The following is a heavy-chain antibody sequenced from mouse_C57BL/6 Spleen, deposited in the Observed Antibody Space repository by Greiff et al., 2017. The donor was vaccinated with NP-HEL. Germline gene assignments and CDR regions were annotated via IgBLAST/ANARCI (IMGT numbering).Heavy chain of an antibody. CDR2: IHPNSGST. CDR3: ARSDSNKKAMDY. Sequence: QVQLKQPGAELVKPGASVKLSCKASGYTFTSYWMHWVKQRPGQGLEWIGMIHPNSGSTNYNEKFKSKATLTVDKSSSTAYMQLSSLTSEDSAVYYCARSDSNKKAMDYWGQGTSVTVSS. J-gene: IGHJ4*01. CDR1: GYTFTSYW. D-gene: IGHD2-5*01. V-gene: IGHV1-64*01.